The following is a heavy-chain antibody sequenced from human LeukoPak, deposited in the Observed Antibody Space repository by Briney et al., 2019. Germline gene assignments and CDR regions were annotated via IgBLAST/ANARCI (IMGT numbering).Heavy chain of an antibody. V-gene: IGHV4-39*01. D-gene: IGHD3-22*01. Sequence: SETLSLTCTVSGGSISSSSYYWGWIRQPPGKGLEWIGSIYYSGSTYYNPSLKSRVTISVDTSKNQFSLKLSSVTAADTAVYYCARIDYYDSSGYPDYWGQGTLVTVSS. CDR3: ARIDYYDSSGYPDY. J-gene: IGHJ4*02. CDR1: GGSISSSSYY. CDR2: IYYSGST.